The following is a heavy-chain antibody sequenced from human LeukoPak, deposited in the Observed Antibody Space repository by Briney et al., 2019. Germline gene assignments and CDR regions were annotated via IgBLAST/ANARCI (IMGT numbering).Heavy chain of an antibody. CDR1: GFTFNSYA. D-gene: IGHD6-13*01. J-gene: IGHJ4*02. CDR3: AKTGGSSWYMDY. CDR2: IYASGSAT. Sequence: GGSLRLSCAASGFTFNSYAMSWVRQAPGKGLEWVSTIYASGSATYYADSVKGRFTISRDNSKNTLYLQMNSLRGEDTAVYYCAKTGGSSWYMDYWGQGTLVTVSS. V-gene: IGHV3-23*01.